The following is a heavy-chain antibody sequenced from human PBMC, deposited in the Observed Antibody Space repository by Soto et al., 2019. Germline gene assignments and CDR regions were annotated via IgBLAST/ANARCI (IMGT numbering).Heavy chain of an antibody. Sequence: SETLSLTCTVSGGSISSGDYYWSWIRQPPGKGLEWIGYIYYSGSTYYNPSLKSRVTISVDTSKNQFSLKLSSVTAADTAVYYCARAQNVVVPAAIPWFDPWGQGTLVTVSS. V-gene: IGHV4-30-4*01. CDR2: IYYSGST. CDR1: GGSISSGDYY. D-gene: IGHD2-2*01. J-gene: IGHJ5*02. CDR3: ARAQNVVVPAAIPWFDP.